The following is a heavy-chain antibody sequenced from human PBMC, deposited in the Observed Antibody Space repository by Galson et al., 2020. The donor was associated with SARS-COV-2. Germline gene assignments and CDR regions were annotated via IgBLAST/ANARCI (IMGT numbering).Heavy chain of an antibody. CDR3: AREPLGIAVAGQGGDY. CDR1: GFTFSSYA. Sequence: GGYLRLSCAASGFTFSSYAMHWVRQAPGKGLEWVAVISYDGSNKYYADSVKGRFTISRDNSKNTLYLQMNSLRAEDTAVYYCAREPLGIAVAGQGGDYWGQGTLVTVSS. D-gene: IGHD6-19*01. V-gene: IGHV3-30*01. CDR2: ISYDGSNK. J-gene: IGHJ4*02.